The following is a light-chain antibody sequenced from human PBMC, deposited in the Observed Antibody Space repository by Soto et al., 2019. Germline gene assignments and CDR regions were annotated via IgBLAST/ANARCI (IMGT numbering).Light chain of an antibody. CDR2: EVR. CDR1: SSDVGGYNH. J-gene: IGLJ2*01. CDR3: SSYTSSSTVV. V-gene: IGLV2-14*01. Sequence: QSALTQPASVSGSPGQSITISCTGTSSDVGGYNHVSWYQQHPGKAPKLIIYEVRNRPSGVSNRLSGSKSGNTASLTISGLQADDEADYYCSSYTSSSTVVFGGGTKLTVL.